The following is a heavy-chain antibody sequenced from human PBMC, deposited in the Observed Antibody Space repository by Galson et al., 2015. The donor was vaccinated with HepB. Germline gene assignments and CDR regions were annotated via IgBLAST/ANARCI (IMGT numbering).Heavy chain of an antibody. CDR1: GFTFSSYA. CDR2: ISGSGGST. CDR3: AKGRSGGTIQLWSDY. D-gene: IGHD5-18*01. V-gene: IGHV3-23*01. J-gene: IGHJ4*02. Sequence: SLRLSCAASGFTFSSYAMSWVRQAPGKGLEWVSAISGSGGSTYYADSVKGRFTISRDNSKNTLYLQMNSLRAEDTAVYYCAKGRSGGTIQLWSDYWGQGTLVTVSS.